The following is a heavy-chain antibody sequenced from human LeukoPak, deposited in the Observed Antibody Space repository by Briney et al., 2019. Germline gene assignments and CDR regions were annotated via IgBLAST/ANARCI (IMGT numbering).Heavy chain of an antibody. D-gene: IGHD6-13*01. V-gene: IGHV3-7*01. CDR1: GFTFSSYW. CDR3: ARLGYSSSWKFDY. Sequence: GGSLRLSCAASGFTFSSYWMSWVRQAPGKGLEWVASIKQDGSEKNYVDSVKGRFTISRDNGKNSLYLQMNSLRAEDTAVYYCARLGYSSSWKFDYWGQGTLVTVSS. CDR2: IKQDGSEK. J-gene: IGHJ4*02.